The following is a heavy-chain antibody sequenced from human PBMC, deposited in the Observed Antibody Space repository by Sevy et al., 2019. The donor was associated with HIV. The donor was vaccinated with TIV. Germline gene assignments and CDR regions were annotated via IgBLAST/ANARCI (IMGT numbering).Heavy chain of an antibody. Sequence: GGSLRLSCSASEFTFSSYAMSWFRQAPGKGLEWVSSISGSGRFTYYADFVEGRFIISRDNSKNTLSVQMNSLRAEDTAVYYCAKGFCSGATCPRDYYYYGMDVWGQGTTVTVSS. D-gene: IGHD2-15*01. CDR2: ISGSGRFT. CDR1: EFTFSSYA. V-gene: IGHV3-23*01. J-gene: IGHJ6*02. CDR3: AKGFCSGATCPRDYYYYGMDV.